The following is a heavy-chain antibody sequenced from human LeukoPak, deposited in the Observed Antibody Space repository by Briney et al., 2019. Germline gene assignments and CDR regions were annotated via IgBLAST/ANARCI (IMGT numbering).Heavy chain of an antibody. J-gene: IGHJ4*02. Sequence: PGGSLRLSCEGSGFNFGGYSMSWVRQAPGKGLEWVSGVLSGGGSTYYADAVKGRFTISRENSRSTLYLQMNSLRAEDTAVYYCAKDAIYGDGYWEFDYWGQGTLVTVSS. CDR2: VLSGGGST. D-gene: IGHD2-21*01. V-gene: IGHV3-23*03. CDR3: AKDAIYGDGYWEFDY. CDR1: GFNFGGYS.